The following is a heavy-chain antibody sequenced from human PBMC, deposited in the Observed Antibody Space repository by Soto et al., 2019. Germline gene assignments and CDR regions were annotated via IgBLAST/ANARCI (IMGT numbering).Heavy chain of an antibody. V-gene: IGHV3-33*01. CDR3: ARGGIEYYYDSSGYLYYFDY. Sequence: GGSLRLSCAASGFTFSSYGMHWVRQAPGKGLEWVAVIWYDGSNKYYADSVKGRFTISRDNSKNTLYLQMNSLRAEDTAVYYCARGGIEYYYDSSGYLYYFDYWGQGTLVTSPQ. CDR2: IWYDGSNK. D-gene: IGHD3-22*01. CDR1: GFTFSSYG. J-gene: IGHJ4*02.